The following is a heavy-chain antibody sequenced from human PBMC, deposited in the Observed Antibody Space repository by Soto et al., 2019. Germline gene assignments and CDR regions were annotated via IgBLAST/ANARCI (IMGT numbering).Heavy chain of an antibody. J-gene: IGHJ4*02. CDR3: ARRYYYDRSGYYYFDY. D-gene: IGHD3-22*01. Sequence: PSEPLSLTCTVSVGSMSRHYWNWIRQHPGKGLEWIGYIYHSGSAYYNPSLKSRVTISVDTSKNQFSLKLSSVTAADTAVYYCARRYYYDRSGYYYFDYWGQGTLVTVSS. CDR1: VGSMSRHY. CDR2: IYHSGSA. V-gene: IGHV4-59*06.